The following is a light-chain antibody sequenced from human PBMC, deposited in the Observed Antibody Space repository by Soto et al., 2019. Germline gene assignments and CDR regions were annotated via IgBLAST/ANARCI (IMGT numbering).Light chain of an antibody. CDR3: QQYNSYSRT. V-gene: IGKV1-5*01. J-gene: IGKJ1*01. Sequence: DIQMTQSPSTLSASVGDRVTITCRASQSISSWLAWYQQKPXKAPKLLIYDASSLESGVPSRFSXSGSGTEFTLTISSLQPDDFATYYCQQYNSYSRTFGQGTKVEIK. CDR1: QSISSW. CDR2: DAS.